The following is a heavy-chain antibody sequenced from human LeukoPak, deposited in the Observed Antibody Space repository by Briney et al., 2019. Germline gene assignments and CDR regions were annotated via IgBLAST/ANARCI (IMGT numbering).Heavy chain of an antibody. CDR3: AREISGERTYYFDY. J-gene: IGHJ4*02. CDR1: GFTFSDYY. CDR2: ISSSGSTI. Sequence: PGGSLRLACAASGFTFSDYYMSWIRQAPGKGLEWVSYISSSGSTIYYADSVKGRFTISRDNAKNSLYLQMNSLRAEDTAVYYCAREISGERTYYFDYWGQGTLVTVSS. D-gene: IGHD1-26*01. V-gene: IGHV3-11*01.